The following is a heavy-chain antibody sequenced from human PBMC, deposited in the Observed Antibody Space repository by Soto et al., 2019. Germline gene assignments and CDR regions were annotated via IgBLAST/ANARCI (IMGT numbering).Heavy chain of an antibody. CDR1: GYTFTGYY. D-gene: IGHD1-26*01. Sequence: GASVKVSCKASGYTFTGYYMHWVRQARGQRLEWIGWIVVGSGNTNYAQKFQERVTITRDMSTSTAYMELSSLRSEDTAVYYCAALVKGLVDGMDVWGQGTTVTVSS. J-gene: IGHJ6*02. V-gene: IGHV1-58*02. CDR2: IVVGSGNT. CDR3: AALVKGLVDGMDV.